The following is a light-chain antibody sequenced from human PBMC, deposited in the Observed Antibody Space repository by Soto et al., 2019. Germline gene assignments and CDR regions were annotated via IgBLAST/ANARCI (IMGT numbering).Light chain of an antibody. CDR3: QQYGFSPIS. J-gene: IGKJ5*01. V-gene: IGKV3-20*01. Sequence: EVVLTQSQGTLSLSPGERVTLSCRASQTVTNDYLAWYQQKDGQAPRLLIYDASTRATGVPDRFSGSGSGPEYPLTIPRLEPEDFAVYSCQQYGFSPISFGQGTRLELK. CDR2: DAS. CDR1: QTVTNDY.